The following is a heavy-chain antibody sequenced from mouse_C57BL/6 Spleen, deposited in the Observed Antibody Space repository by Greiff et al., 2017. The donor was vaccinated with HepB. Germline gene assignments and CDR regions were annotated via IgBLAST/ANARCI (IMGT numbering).Heavy chain of an antibody. Sequence: VQLQQSGAELVRPGASVTLSCKASGYTFTDYEMHWVKQTPVHGLEWIGAIDPETGGTAYNQKFKGKAILTADKSSSTAYMELRSLTSEDSAVYYCTRGGSRGGYWGQGTTLTVSS. J-gene: IGHJ2*01. D-gene: IGHD1-1*01. CDR2: IDPETGGT. CDR1: GYTFTDYE. CDR3: TRGGSRGGY. V-gene: IGHV1-15*01.